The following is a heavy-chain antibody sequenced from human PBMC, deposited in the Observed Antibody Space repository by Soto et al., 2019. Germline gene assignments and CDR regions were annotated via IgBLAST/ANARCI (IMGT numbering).Heavy chain of an antibody. J-gene: IGHJ4*02. CDR3: ANSVGATLFVY. Sequence: QVQLVESGGGVVQPGRSLRLSCAASGFTFSSYGMHWVRQAPGKGLEWVAVISYDGSNKYYADSVKGRFTISRDNSKNTLYLQMNSLRTEDTAVYYWANSVGATLFVYWGQGTLVAVSS. V-gene: IGHV3-30*18. CDR1: GFTFSSYG. CDR2: ISYDGSNK. D-gene: IGHD1-26*01.